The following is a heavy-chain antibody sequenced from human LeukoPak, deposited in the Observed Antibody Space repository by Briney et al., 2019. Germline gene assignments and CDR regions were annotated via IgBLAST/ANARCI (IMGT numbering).Heavy chain of an antibody. J-gene: IGHJ4*02. V-gene: IGHV1-2*02. D-gene: IGHD4-17*01. CDR3: ASPSVSDYGDYAFDY. CDR1: GYTFTGYY. Sequence: ASVKVSCKASGYTFTGYYMHWVRQAPGQGLEWMGWINPNCGGTNYAQKFQGRVTMTRDTSISTAYMELSRLRSDDTAVYYCASPSVSDYGDYAFDYWGQGTLVTVSS. CDR2: INPNCGGT.